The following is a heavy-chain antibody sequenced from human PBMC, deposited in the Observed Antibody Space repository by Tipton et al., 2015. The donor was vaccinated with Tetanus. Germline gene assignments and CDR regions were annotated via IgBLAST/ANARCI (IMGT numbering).Heavy chain of an antibody. V-gene: IGHV3-7*01. CDR3: ANWYSGTYYVHH. J-gene: IGHJ1*01. Sequence: SLRLSCAASGFTFSSYWMTWVRQAPGKGLEWVANIKQDGSEKYYVDSVKGRFTISRDNAKNSLYLQMNSLRAEDTAVYYCANWYSGTYYVHHWGQGTLVTVSS. CDR1: GFTFSSYW. CDR2: IKQDGSEK. D-gene: IGHD1-26*01.